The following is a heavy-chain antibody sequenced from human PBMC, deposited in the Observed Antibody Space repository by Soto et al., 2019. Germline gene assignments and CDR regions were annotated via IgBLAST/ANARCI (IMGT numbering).Heavy chain of an antibody. CDR1: DSTFTGYT. V-gene: IGHV1-18*04. Sequence: QVHLVQSETEVKEPGASVTVSCKTSDSTFTGYTINWVRQAPGQGLEWLGWISSLNGNTNYARKYQGRLTMTTNTSATTADMERRSLRSDDTAVYFCARGTVTSGRWFGPWGQGTLVTVSS. CDR2: ISSLNGNT. D-gene: IGHD4-17*01. J-gene: IGHJ5*02. CDR3: ARGTVTSGRWFGP.